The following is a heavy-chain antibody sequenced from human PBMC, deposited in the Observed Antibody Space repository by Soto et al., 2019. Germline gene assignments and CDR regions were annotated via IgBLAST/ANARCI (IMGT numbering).Heavy chain of an antibody. CDR2: IIPYNGNT. J-gene: IGHJ4*02. CDR3: ARILVRGVPAPDAY. Sequence: QVQLVQSGAEVKKPGASVKVSCKASDDTFSSYGISWVRQAPGQGLELMGWIIPYNGNTNFAQKFQGRVTMTTDTSTNTAYMELRSLRSDDTAVYFCARILVRGVPAPDAYWGPGTLVTVSS. CDR1: DDTFSSYG. V-gene: IGHV1-18*01. D-gene: IGHD3-10*01.